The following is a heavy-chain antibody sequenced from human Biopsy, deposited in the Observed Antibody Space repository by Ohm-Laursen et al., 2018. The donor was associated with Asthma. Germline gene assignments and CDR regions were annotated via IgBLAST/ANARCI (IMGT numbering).Heavy chain of an antibody. J-gene: IGHJ6*02. CDR2: ISSSSSTI. CDR1: GFTFSSYS. V-gene: IGHV3-48*02. CDR3: ARMITIFGVVSRGMDV. Sequence: SLRLSCVVSGFTFSSYSMNWVRQAPGKGLEWVSYISSSSSTIYHADSVKGRFTISRDNAKNSLYLQMNSLRDEDTAVYYCARMITIFGVVSRGMDVWGQGTTVTVSS. D-gene: IGHD3-3*01.